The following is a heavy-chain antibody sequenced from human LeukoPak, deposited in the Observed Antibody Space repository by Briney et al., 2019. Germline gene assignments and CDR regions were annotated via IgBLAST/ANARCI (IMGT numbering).Heavy chain of an antibody. CDR1: GFTFKTYA. CDR3: AKYSTSIIRGAFDF. CDR2: ISAGGLNT. J-gene: IGHJ3*01. D-gene: IGHD3-10*01. Sequence: GGSLRLSCAASGFTFKTYAMSWVRQAPGEGLEWVASISAGGLNTYYADAVEGRFSISRDNSKDTVFLQMNSPRAEDTALYYCAKYSTSIIRGAFDFWGQGTMVTVSS. V-gene: IGHV3-23*01.